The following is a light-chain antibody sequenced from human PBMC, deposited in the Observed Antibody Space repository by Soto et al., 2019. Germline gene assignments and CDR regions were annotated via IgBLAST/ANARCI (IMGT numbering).Light chain of an antibody. Sequence: DIQMTQSPSSASASVGDRVTITCRASQGISNWLAWYQQQPGKAPKLLIYAASTLQSGVPSRFSGGGSGTHFTLIISSLQPEDFATYYCQRTNTFPPLTIGGGTKVESK. CDR2: AAS. CDR1: QGISNW. V-gene: IGKV1-12*01. J-gene: IGKJ4*02. CDR3: QRTNTFPPLT.